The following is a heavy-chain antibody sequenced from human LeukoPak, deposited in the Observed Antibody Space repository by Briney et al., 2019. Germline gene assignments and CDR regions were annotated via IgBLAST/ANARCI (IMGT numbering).Heavy chain of an antibody. CDR3: ARDFYDGSGTTDAFDI. D-gene: IGHD3-22*01. V-gene: IGHV3-21*01. Sequence: GGXLRLSCAASGFTFSNYSMNWVRQAPGKGLEWVSSITGSTSRIYYYADSVRGRFTISRDNAKSALYLQMNSLRAEDTAIYYCARDFYDGSGTTDAFDIWGQGTMVTVSS. CDR1: GFTFSNYS. J-gene: IGHJ3*02. CDR2: ITGSTSRI.